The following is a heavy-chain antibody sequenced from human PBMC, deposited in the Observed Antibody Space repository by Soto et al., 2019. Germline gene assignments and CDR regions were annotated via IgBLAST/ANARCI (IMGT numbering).Heavy chain of an antibody. Sequence: GASVKVSCKASGYTFTGYYMHWVRQAPGQGLEWMGWINPNSGGTNYAQKFQGWVTMTRDTSISTAYMELSRLRSDDTAVYYCVKCRYDSSGANYYYYYGMDVWGQGTTVTVSS. D-gene: IGHD3-22*01. J-gene: IGHJ6*02. CDR2: INPNSGGT. CDR3: VKCRYDSSGANYYYYYGMDV. V-gene: IGHV1-2*04. CDR1: GYTFTGYY.